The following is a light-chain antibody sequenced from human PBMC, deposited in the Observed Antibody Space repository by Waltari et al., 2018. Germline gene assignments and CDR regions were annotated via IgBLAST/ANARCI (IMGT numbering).Light chain of an antibody. Sequence: SYELTQPSSVSVSPGQTAQILCSGDILAKKYARWFQQKPGQAPLLLIYEDSERPSEIPGRFSGSSSGTTVTLTITGAHVDDEADYYCFSAADNNWVFGGGTKLTVL. V-gene: IGLV3-27*01. CDR3: FSAADNNWV. J-gene: IGLJ3*02. CDR2: EDS. CDR1: ILAKKY.